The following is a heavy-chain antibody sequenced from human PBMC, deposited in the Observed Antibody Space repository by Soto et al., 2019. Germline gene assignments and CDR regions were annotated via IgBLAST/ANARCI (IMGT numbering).Heavy chain of an antibody. CDR3: AKDQPSYYDFWSGYFSY. CDR1: GFTFSSYA. D-gene: IGHD3-3*01. CDR2: ISGSGGST. J-gene: IGHJ4*02. Sequence: PGGSLRLSCAASGFTFSSYAMSWVRQAPGKGLEWVSAISGSGGSTYYADSVKGRFTISRDNSKNTLYLQMNSLRAEDTAVYYCAKDQPSYYDFWSGYFSYWGQGTLVTVPS. V-gene: IGHV3-23*01.